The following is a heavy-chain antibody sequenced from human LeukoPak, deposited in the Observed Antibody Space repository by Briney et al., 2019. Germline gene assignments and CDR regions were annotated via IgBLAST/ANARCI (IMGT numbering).Heavy chain of an antibody. Sequence: PGRSLRLSCAPSGFTCRSYAMQWIRQAPGKGLEWEAVMSFDGSNKYYADSVKGRFTISRDNSKNTLYLQMDRQRVEDTAVYYCTRDHNRRLGELSLLDYWGQGTLVTVSS. J-gene: IGHJ4*02. CDR3: TRDHNRRLGELSLLDY. CDR2: MSFDGSNK. V-gene: IGHV3-30*04. D-gene: IGHD3-16*02. CDR1: GFTCRSYA.